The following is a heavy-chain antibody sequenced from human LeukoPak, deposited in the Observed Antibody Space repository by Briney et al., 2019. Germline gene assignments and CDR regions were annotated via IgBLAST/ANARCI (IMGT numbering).Heavy chain of an antibody. Sequence: ASVKVSCKASGYTFTSYDINWVRQATGQGLEWMGWMNPNSGNTGYAQKFQGRVTMTRNTSISTAYMELSSRRSEDTAVYYCARAPRGAVAGTGNYYYYYMDVWGKGTTVTVSS. CDR1: GYTFTSYD. D-gene: IGHD6-19*01. J-gene: IGHJ6*03. V-gene: IGHV1-8*01. CDR2: MNPNSGNT. CDR3: ARAPRGAVAGTGNYYYYYMDV.